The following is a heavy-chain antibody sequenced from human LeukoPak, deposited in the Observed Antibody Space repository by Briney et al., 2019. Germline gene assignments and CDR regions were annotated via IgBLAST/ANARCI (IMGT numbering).Heavy chain of an antibody. Sequence: PSETLSLTCTVSGGSISSYYWSWIRQPAGKGLEWIGRIYTSGSTNYNPSLKRRVTMSVDTSKNQFSLKLSSVTAADTAVYYCARDASGSYWRDHYYCYYMDVWGKGTTVTISS. J-gene: IGHJ6*03. V-gene: IGHV4-4*07. CDR1: GGSISSYY. D-gene: IGHD1-26*01. CDR3: ARDASGSYWRDHYYCYYMDV. CDR2: IYTSGST.